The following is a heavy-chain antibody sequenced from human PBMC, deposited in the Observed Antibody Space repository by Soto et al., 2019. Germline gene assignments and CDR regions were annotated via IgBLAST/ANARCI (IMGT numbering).Heavy chain of an antibody. CDR2: MSYDGNSK. Sequence: QVQLVESGGGVVQPGRSLRLSCAASGFTFSSYSMHWVRQAPGKGLVWVAAMSYDGNSKYFADSVKVRFTISRDNSKNTLSLQMNSLGAEDSAVYYCARGRTVRDHDDFDLWGQGTLVTVSS. V-gene: IGHV3-30-3*01. D-gene: IGHD2-21*01. J-gene: IGHJ4*02. CDR3: ARGRTVRDHDDFDL. CDR1: GFTFSSYS.